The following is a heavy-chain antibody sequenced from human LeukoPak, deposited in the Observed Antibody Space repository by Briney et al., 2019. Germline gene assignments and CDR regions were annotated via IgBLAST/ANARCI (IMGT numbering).Heavy chain of an antibody. CDR1: GGSFSGYY. CDR2: INHSGGT. CDR3: ASRCGGSSDSCWFDP. J-gene: IGHJ5*02. Sequence: SETLSLTCAVHGGSFSGYYWSWIRQPPGKGLEWIGEINHSGGTNYNPSLKSRVTVSVDTSKNQFSLNLTSVTAADTAVYYCASRCGGSSDSCWFDPWGQGTLVTVSS. D-gene: IGHD4-23*01. V-gene: IGHV4-34*01.